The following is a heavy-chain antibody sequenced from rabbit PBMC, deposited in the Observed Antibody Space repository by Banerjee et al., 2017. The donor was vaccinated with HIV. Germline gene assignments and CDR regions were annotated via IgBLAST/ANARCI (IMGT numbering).Heavy chain of an antibody. CDR3: ARSTSGYDIGDL. CDR2: IDAGSGINT. D-gene: IGHD1-1*01. J-gene: IGHJ4*01. CDR1: GFSFSGSYW. Sequence: QSLEESGGDLVKPGGSLTLTCTASGFSFSGSYWICWVRQAPVKGLEWIACIDAGSGINTYYATWAKGRFTISKTSSTTVTLQMTSLTAADTATYFCARSTSGYDIGDLWGPGTLVTVS. V-gene: IGHV1S40*01.